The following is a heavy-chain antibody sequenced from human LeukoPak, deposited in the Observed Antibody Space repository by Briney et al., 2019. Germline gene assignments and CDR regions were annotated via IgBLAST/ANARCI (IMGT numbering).Heavy chain of an antibody. V-gene: IGHV4-59*01. J-gene: IGHJ4*02. D-gene: IGHD3-22*01. CDR1: GGSISSYY. Sequence: SETLSLTCTVSGGSISSYYWSWIRQPPGKGLEWIGYIYYSGSTNYNPSLKSRVTISVDTSKNQFSLKLSSVTAADTAVYYCARSYDSSGYEYYFDYWGQGTLVPVSS. CDR2: IYYSGST. CDR3: ARSYDSSGYEYYFDY.